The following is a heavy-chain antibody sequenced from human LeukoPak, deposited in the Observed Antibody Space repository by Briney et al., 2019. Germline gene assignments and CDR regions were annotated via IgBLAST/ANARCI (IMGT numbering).Heavy chain of an antibody. Sequence: SETLSLTCTVSGGSINTYYWTWIRQAPGKGLEWIGYIYDSGYTNYNPSLNSRVTMSIDTSKNQFSLKLSSVTAADTAGYYCARAYSSGWLGSFNYWGQGTLVTVSS. CDR2: IYDSGYT. D-gene: IGHD6-19*01. CDR3: ARAYSSGWLGSFNY. V-gene: IGHV4-59*01. CDR1: GGSINTYY. J-gene: IGHJ4*02.